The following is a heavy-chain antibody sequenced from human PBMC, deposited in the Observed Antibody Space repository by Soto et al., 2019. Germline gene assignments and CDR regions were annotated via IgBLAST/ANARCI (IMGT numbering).Heavy chain of an antibody. CDR1: GFTFSSYW. J-gene: IGHJ6*02. CDR3: ARDHYGYGYYYYGMAV. CDR2: IKQDGSEK. Sequence: EVQLVESGGGLVQPGGSLRLSCAASGFTFSSYWMTWVRQAPGKGLEWVANIKQDGSEKYYVDSVKGRFTISRDNAKNSRYRQRNSPRAEDTAVYYCARDHYGYGYYYYGMAVWGQGTTVTVSS. D-gene: IGHD5-18*01. V-gene: IGHV3-7*01.